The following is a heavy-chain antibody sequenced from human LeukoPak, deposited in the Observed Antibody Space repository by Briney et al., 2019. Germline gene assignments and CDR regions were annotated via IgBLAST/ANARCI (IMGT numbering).Heavy chain of an antibody. D-gene: IGHD2-2*02. CDR3: ARDFYRCSSTSCYKISPRQDYYYYMDV. CDR1: GFTFSSYW. J-gene: IGHJ6*03. Sequence: GGSLRLSCAASGFTFSSYWMSWVRQAPGKGLEWVANIKQDGSEKYYVDSVKGRFTISRDNAKNSLYLQMNSLRAEDTAVYYCARDFYRCSSTSCYKISPRQDYYYYMDVWGKGTTVTVSS. CDR2: IKQDGSEK. V-gene: IGHV3-7*01.